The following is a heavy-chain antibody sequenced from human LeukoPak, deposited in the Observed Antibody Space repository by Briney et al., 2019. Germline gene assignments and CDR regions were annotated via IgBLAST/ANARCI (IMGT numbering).Heavy chain of an antibody. D-gene: IGHD1-1*01. J-gene: IGHJ4*02. CDR1: GGTFSSYA. CDR3: ARTGTQPY. Sequence: GASVKVSCKASGGTFSSYAISWVRQAPGQGLEWMGGIIPIFGTANYAQKFQGRVTITADESTSTAYMELSRLRSDDTAVYYCARTGTQPYWGQGTLVTVSS. CDR2: IIPIFGTA. V-gene: IGHV1-69*13.